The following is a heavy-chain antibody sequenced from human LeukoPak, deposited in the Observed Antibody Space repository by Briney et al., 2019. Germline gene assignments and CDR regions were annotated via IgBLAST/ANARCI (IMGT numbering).Heavy chain of an antibody. CDR1: GYTFTGYY. D-gene: IGHD3-10*01. J-gene: IGHJ5*02. CDR3: ARNAKALYGSGSYYGVWFDP. CDR2: INPNSGGT. Sequence: GASVKVSCKASGYTFTGYYMHWVRQAPGQGLEWMGWINPNSGGTNYAQKFQGRVTMTRDTSISTAYMELSRLRSDDTAVYYCARNAKALYGSGSYYGVWFDPWGQGTLVTVSS. V-gene: IGHV1-2*02.